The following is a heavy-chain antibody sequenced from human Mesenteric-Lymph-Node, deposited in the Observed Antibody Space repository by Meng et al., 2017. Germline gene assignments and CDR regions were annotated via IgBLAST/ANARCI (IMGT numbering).Heavy chain of an antibody. D-gene: IGHD4-17*01. V-gene: IGHV4-31*03. CDR3: ARTNYGDYNWFDP. Sequence: QGQLQELGPGPVMPHHTRPLTCTVSVGSISSGGFYWSWLRQHPGKGLEWIGYIYYSGSTYCNPSLRSRVAISIDTSKNQFSLKLTSVTAADTAVYFCARTNYGDYNWFDPWGQGTLVTVSS. CDR1: VGSISSGGFY. CDR2: IYYSGST. J-gene: IGHJ5*02.